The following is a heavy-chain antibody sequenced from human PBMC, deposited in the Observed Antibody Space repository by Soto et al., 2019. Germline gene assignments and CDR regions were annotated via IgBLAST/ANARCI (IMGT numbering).Heavy chain of an antibody. V-gene: IGHV3-33*03. Sequence: GGSLRLSCAASGFSFSSYGMHWVRHAPGKGLDWVAVIWYDGSNKYYADPVKGRFTISRDNSKNTLYLQMNSLRVEDTAVYYCARAQYTGSYFDACDIWGQGTMVTVSS. CDR3: ARAQYTGSYFDACDI. J-gene: IGHJ3*02. D-gene: IGHD1-26*01. CDR2: IWYDGSNK. CDR1: GFSFSSYG.